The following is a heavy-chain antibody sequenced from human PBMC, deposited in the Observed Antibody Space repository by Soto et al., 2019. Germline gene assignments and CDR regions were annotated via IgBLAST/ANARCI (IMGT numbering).Heavy chain of an antibody. Sequence: GGSLRLSCAASGFTFSNAWMNWVRQAPGKGLEWVGRIKSKTDGGTTDYAATGKGRFTISRDDSKNTLYLQMNSLKTEDTAVYYCTTEPPYYDSREYYFDYWGQGTLVTVSS. D-gene: IGHD3-22*01. CDR2: IKSKTDGGTT. V-gene: IGHV3-15*07. J-gene: IGHJ4*02. CDR3: TTEPPYYDSREYYFDY. CDR1: GFTFSNAW.